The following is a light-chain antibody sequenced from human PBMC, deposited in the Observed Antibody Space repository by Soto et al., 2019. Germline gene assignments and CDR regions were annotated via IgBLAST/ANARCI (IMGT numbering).Light chain of an antibody. CDR3: QQYNDWPPIT. CDR2: GAS. V-gene: IGKV3-15*01. J-gene: IGKJ5*01. Sequence: ERVMTQWLSAQTLCRGRRSTFSCKNSQTLRRTYIAWYQQKPGQAPRLLIFGASTRATGIPARFSGSVSGTESALAIGSLPSEYCAVSYCQQYNDWPPITCSQRTRLEIK. CDR1: QTLRRT.